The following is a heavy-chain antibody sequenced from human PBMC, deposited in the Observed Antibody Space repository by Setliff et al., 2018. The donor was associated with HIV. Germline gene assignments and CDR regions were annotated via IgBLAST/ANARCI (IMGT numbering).Heavy chain of an antibody. CDR3: ARGTTATDYYYYMDA. CDR2: VEPQHGET. J-gene: IGHJ6*03. D-gene: IGHD4-17*01. V-gene: IGHV1-69-2*01. CDR1: GYTFTDYY. Sequence: PGPQVKVSCKASGYTFTDYYMHWVQQAPGKGLEWMGRVEPQHGETIFAGKFQGRVTITADTSTDTAYMELSSLRSEGTAVYFCARGTTATDYYYYMDAWGKGTSVTVSS.